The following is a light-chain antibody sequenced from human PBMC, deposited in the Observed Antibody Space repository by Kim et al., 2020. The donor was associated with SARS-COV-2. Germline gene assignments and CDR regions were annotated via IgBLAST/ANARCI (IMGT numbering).Light chain of an antibody. V-gene: IGLV4-69*01. CDR3: QTWGTGIRV. CDR1: SGHSSYA. J-gene: IGLJ1*01. Sequence: QLVLTQSPSASASLGASVKLTCTLSSGHSSYAIAWHQQQPEKGPRYLMKLNSDGSHSKGDGIPDRFSGSSSGAERYLTISSLQSEDVADYYCQTWGTGIRVFGTGTKVTVL. CDR2: LNSDGSH.